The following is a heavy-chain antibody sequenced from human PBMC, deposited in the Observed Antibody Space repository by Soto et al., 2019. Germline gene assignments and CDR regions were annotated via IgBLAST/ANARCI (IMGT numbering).Heavy chain of an antibody. V-gene: IGHV3-21*01. Sequence: EVQLVESGGGLVKPGGSLRLSCAASGFTFSSYSMNWVRQAPGKGLEWVSSISSSSSYIYYADSVKGRFTISRDNANNSLYLQMNSLRAEDTAVYYCARTYCSGGSCYSGVIDYWGQGTLVNGSS. D-gene: IGHD2-15*01. CDR3: ARTYCSGGSCYSGVIDY. CDR1: GFTFSSYS. CDR2: ISSSSSYI. J-gene: IGHJ4*02.